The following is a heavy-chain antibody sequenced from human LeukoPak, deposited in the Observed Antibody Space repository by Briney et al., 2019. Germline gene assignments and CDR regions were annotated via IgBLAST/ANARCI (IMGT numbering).Heavy chain of an antibody. CDR3: AKSIAAVQPAYYFDY. J-gene: IGHJ4*02. CDR2: ISWNSGSI. CDR1: GFTFDDYA. D-gene: IGHD6-13*01. V-gene: IGHV3-9*03. Sequence: GGSLRLSCAASGFTFDDYAMHWARQAPGKGLEWVSGISWNSGSIGYADSVKGRFTISRDNAKNSLYLQMNSLRAEDMALYYCAKSIAAVQPAYYFDYWGQGTLVTVSS.